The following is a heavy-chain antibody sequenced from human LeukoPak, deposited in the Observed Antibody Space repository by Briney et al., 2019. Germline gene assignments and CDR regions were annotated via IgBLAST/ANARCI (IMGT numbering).Heavy chain of an antibody. V-gene: IGHV3-23*01. Sequence: GGSLRLSCAASGFTFSSYAMSWVRQAPGKGLEWVSAISGSGGSTYYADSVKGRFTISRDNSKNTLYLQMNSLRAEDTAVYYYAKDRAVAGSYGMDVWGQGTTVTVSS. CDR2: ISGSGGST. J-gene: IGHJ6*02. CDR3: AKDRAVAGSYGMDV. CDR1: GFTFSSYA. D-gene: IGHD6-19*01.